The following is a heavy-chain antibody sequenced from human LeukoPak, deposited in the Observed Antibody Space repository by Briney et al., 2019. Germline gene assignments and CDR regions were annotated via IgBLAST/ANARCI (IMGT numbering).Heavy chain of an antibody. CDR3: ARLDGTRSRSPYFDY. CDR2: IGDTT. D-gene: IGHD3/OR15-3a*01. CDR1: GFTFRDHA. V-gene: IGHV3-23*01. J-gene: IGHJ4*02. Sequence: PGGSLRLSCAASGFTFRDHAMSWVRQAPGKGLEWVSTIGDTTYYSDSVKGRFTISRDNSKNTLYLQMKGLRAEDTAVYYCARLDGTRSRSPYFDYWGQGTLVTVSS.